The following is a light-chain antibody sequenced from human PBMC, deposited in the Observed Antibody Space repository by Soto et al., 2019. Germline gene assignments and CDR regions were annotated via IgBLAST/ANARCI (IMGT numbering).Light chain of an antibody. CDR2: GAS. V-gene: IGKV3-15*01. CDR1: QGIISN. J-gene: IGKJ1*01. CDR3: QQYYDWPRT. Sequence: VMTQSPVTLSVSPGERVTLSCRASQGIISNLALYQQKRGQAPRVLIYGASTRANGVPDRFSGSGSGTEFTLTITSLQSEDSAIYYCQQYYDWPRTFGQGTNVEIK.